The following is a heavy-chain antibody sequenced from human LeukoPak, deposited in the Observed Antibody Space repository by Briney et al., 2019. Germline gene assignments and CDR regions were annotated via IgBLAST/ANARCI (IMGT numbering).Heavy chain of an antibody. CDR3: ARSSSVTIPGYYFDY. J-gene: IGHJ4*02. V-gene: IGHV1-18*01. CDR1: DYTFTSYG. Sequence: ASVKVSCKASDYTFTSYGISWVRRAPGQGLEWMGWISAYNGNTNYAQKFQGRVTVTTDTSTSTAYMELRSLRSDDTAVYYCARSSSVTIPGYYFDYWGQGTLVTVSS. CDR2: ISAYNGNT. D-gene: IGHD2-21*01.